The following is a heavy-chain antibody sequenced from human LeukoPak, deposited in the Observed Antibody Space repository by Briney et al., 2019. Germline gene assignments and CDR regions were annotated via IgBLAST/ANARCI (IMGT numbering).Heavy chain of an antibody. D-gene: IGHD2-2*01. CDR1: GGTFSSYA. J-gene: IGHJ4*02. CDR2: IIPIFGTA. V-gene: IGHV1-69*05. Sequence: SVKVSCKASGGTFSSYAISWVRQAPGQGLEWMGGIIPIFGTANYAQKFQGRVTITTDESTSTAYMELSSLRSEDTAEYYCARDGVSVVGPAAIMKNEGYYFDYWGQGTLVTVSS. CDR3: ARDGVSVVGPAAIMKNEGYYFDY.